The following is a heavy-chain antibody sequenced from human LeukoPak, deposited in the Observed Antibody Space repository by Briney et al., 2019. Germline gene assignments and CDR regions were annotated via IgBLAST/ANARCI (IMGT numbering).Heavy chain of an antibody. CDR1: GFTFDDYG. J-gene: IGHJ4*02. Sequence: PGGSLRLSCAASGFTFDDYGMSWVRQAPGKGLEWVSGINWNGGSTGYADSVKGRFTISRDNAKNSLYLQMNSLRAEDTALYYCARDQGIYCSGGSCYKPSLPANWGQGTLVTVSS. V-gene: IGHV3-20*04. CDR2: INWNGGST. CDR3: ARDQGIYCSGGSCYKPSLPAN. D-gene: IGHD2-15*01.